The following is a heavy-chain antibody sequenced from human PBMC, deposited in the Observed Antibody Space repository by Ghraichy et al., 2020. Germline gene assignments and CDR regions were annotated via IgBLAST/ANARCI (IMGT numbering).Heavy chain of an antibody. D-gene: IGHD3-10*01. CDR2: ISGSGGST. Sequence: GGSLRLSCAASGFTFSSYAMSWVRQAPGKGLEWVSAISGSGGSTYYADSVKGRFTISRDNSKNTLYLQMNSLRAEDTAVYYCAKEGHELLWFGELFDYWGQGTLVTVSS. CDR1: GFTFSSYA. J-gene: IGHJ4*02. CDR3: AKEGHELLWFGELFDY. V-gene: IGHV3-23*01.